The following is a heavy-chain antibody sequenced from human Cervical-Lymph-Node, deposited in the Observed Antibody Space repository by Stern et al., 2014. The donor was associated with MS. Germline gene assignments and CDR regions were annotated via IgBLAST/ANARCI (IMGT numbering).Heavy chain of an antibody. CDR3: ARGGGSLGYFDY. J-gene: IGHJ4*02. D-gene: IGHD1-26*01. V-gene: IGHV3-33*01. CDR2: IWYDGSNK. Sequence: QVQLVESGGGVVQPGRSLRLSCAASGFTFSSYGMHWVRQAPGKGLGWVAVIWYDGSNKYYADSVKGRFTISRDNSKNTLYLQMNSLRAEDTAVYYCARGGGSLGYFDYWGQGTLVTVSS. CDR1: GFTFSSYG.